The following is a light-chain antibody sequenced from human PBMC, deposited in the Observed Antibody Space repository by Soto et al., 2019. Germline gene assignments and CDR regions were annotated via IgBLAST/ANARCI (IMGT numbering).Light chain of an antibody. Sequence: DIQMTQSPSTLSASVGDRVTITCRASQSIGSFLAWYQQKPGKTPKLLIYKASILEGGVPSRFSGSGSGTEFTLTIRSLQHDDFASFYCQQDERYRTFGQGTKVDMK. CDR2: KAS. CDR1: QSIGSF. J-gene: IGKJ1*01. CDR3: QQDERYRT. V-gene: IGKV1-5*03.